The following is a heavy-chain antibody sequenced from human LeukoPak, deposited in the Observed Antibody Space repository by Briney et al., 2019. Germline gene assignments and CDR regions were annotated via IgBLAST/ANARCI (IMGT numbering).Heavy chain of an antibody. CDR2: IYDSGST. CDR3: ARGGIIVGVDY. Sequence: SETLSLTCTVSGGSISSYYWSWIRQPPGKGLEWIGFIYDSGSTNYNSSLESRVTISVDTSKNQFSLKLSSVTAADTAVYYCARGGIIVGVDYWGLGTLVTVSS. CDR1: GGSISSYY. J-gene: IGHJ4*02. D-gene: IGHD1-26*01. V-gene: IGHV4-59*01.